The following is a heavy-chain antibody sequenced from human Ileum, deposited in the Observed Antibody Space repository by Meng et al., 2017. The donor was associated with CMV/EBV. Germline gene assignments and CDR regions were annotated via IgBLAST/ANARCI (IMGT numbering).Heavy chain of an antibody. CDR1: GDSITSFY. Sequence: QVQLQESGPGLVKPSETLSLTCTVSGDSITSFYWSWIRQPAGKALEWIGRIYHGGSTNYNPSLKSRVTLSVDTSKNQFSLKLSSVTAADTAVYYCARGSSSWAFDYWGQGTLVTVSS. V-gene: IGHV4-4*07. D-gene: IGHD2-2*01. J-gene: IGHJ4*02. CDR2: IYHGGST. CDR3: ARGSSSWAFDY.